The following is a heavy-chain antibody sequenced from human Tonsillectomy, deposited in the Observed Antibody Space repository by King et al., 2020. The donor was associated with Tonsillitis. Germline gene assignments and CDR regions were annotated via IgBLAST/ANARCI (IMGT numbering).Heavy chain of an antibody. V-gene: IGHV1-69*01. D-gene: IGHD5-24*01. J-gene: IGHJ3*02. CDR2: IIPIFGAA. CDR3: ARDTIPRSRAVFAI. CDR1: GGPFTTET. Sequence: VQLVESGAEVTKPGSSVKVSCKASGGPFTTETLSWVRQAPGQGLEWMGGIIPIFGAAKYAQKFQDRVTISADESTSTAYMELSSLRSEDTAIYYCARDTIPRSRAVFAIWGQGTMVTVSS.